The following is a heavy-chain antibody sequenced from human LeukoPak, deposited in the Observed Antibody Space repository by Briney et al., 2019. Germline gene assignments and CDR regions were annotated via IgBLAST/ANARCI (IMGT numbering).Heavy chain of an antibody. Sequence: ASVKVSCKASGGTFSSYAISWVRQAPGQGLEWMGIINPSGGSTSYAQKFQGRVTMTRDTSTSTVYMELSGLRSEDTAVYYCASCDHVILAAGCDYWGQGTLVTVSS. D-gene: IGHD6-13*01. CDR1: GGTFSSYA. CDR3: ASCDHVILAAGCDY. J-gene: IGHJ4*02. CDR2: INPSGGST. V-gene: IGHV1-46*01.